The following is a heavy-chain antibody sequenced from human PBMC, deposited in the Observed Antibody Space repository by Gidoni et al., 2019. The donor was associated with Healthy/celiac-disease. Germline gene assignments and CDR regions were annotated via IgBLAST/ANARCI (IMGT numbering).Heavy chain of an antibody. CDR2: ISSSSSYI. J-gene: IGHJ6*03. V-gene: IGHV3-21*01. D-gene: IGHD5-12*01. CDR3: ARVVATKRAYYYYYYMDV. Sequence: EVQLVESGGGLVKPGGSLRLSCAASGFTFSSYSMNWVRQAPGKGLEWVSSISSSSSYIYYADSVKGRFTISRDNAKNSLYLQMNSLRAEDTAVYYCARVVATKRAYYYYYYMDVWGKGTTVTVSS. CDR1: GFTFSSYS.